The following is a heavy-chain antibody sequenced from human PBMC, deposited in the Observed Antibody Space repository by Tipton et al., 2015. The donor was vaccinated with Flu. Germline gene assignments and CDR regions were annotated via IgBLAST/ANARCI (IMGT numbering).Heavy chain of an antibody. Sequence: TLSLTCTVSGDSISSNNYYWNWIRQHPGKGLEWIGYIHYSGSTYYNPSLKSRITISVDTSKNQFSLRLTSVTAADTAVYFCAKDLPATGSLGYWGQGMLVTVSS. CDR3: AKDLPATGSLGY. D-gene: IGHD2-15*01. J-gene: IGHJ4*02. CDR1: GDSISSNNYY. V-gene: IGHV4-31*03. CDR2: IHYSGST.